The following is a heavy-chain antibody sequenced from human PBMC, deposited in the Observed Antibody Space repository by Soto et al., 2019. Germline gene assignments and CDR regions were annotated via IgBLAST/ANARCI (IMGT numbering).Heavy chain of an antibody. V-gene: IGHV4-59*01. CDR1: GGSIRGYY. J-gene: IGHJ4*02. CDR2: IYFSGGT. CDR3: ARVRGYSTGWRYFDY. D-gene: IGHD5-18*01. Sequence: QVQLKESGPGLVKPSETLSLTCSVSGGSIRGYYWSWILQAPGKGLKWIGYIYFSGGTSYHPSLKSRDTMSVDTSKNQFSLRVHSVTAADTAVYYCARVRGYSTGWRYFDYWGQGSLVTVSS.